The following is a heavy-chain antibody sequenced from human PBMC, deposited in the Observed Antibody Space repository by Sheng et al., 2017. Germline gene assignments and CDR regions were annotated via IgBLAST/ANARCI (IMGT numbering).Heavy chain of an antibody. V-gene: IGHV3-30*04. CDR1: GFTFSSYA. D-gene: IGHD1-26*01. J-gene: IGHJ4*02. Sequence: QVQLVESGGGVVQPGRSLRLSCAASGFTFSSYAMHWVRQAPGKGLEWVAVISYDGSNKYYADSVKGRFTISRDNSKNTLYLQMNSLRAEDTAVYYCARDPDRWELGGGGAGYWGQGTLVTV. CDR3: ARDPDRWELGGGGAGY. CDR2: ISYDGSNK.